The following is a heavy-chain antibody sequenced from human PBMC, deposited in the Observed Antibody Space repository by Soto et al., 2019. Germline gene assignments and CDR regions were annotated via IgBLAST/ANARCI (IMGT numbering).Heavy chain of an antibody. Sequence: PGGSLRLSCSASGFTFSSYDMHWVRQVTGKGLEWVSAISIAGETFYADSLKGRFTISRDNAKNSLYLQMNSLRAEDTAVYYCARERDSYSAAWQEFNYWGQGTLVTVSS. CDR1: GFTFSSYD. D-gene: IGHD6-13*01. J-gene: IGHJ4*02. V-gene: IGHV3-13*01. CDR3: ARERDSYSAAWQEFNY. CDR2: ISIAGET.